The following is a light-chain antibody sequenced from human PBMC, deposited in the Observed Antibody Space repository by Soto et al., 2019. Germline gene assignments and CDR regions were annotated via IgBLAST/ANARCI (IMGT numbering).Light chain of an antibody. CDR1: QSISSY. CDR2: AAS. CDR3: QQSYSTPPT. Sequence: DTQMTQFPSSLSAFVGDRVTITCRASQSISSYLNWYQQKPGKAPKLLIYAASSLQSGVPSRFSGSGSGTDFTLTISSLQPEDFATYYCQQSYSTPPTFGQGTKVDIK. J-gene: IGKJ1*01. V-gene: IGKV1-39*01.